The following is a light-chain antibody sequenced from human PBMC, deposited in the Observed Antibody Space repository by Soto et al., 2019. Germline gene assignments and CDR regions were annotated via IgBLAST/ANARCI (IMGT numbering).Light chain of an antibody. V-gene: IGLV2-14*01. J-gene: IGLJ1*01. CDR3: SSYTSRSTYV. CDR1: SKDVGGYNY. CDR2: DVS. Sequence: QSVLTQPASVSGSPGQSITISCTGTSKDVGGYNYVSWYQQHPGKAPKVMIYDVSNRPSGVSNRFSGSKSGNTASLSISGLQAEDEADYYCSSYTSRSTYVFGTGTKVTVL.